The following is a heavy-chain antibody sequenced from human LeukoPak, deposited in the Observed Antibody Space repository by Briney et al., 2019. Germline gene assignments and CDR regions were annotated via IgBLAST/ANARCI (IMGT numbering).Heavy chain of an antibody. J-gene: IGHJ4*02. CDR3: ARAGASGLIDY. CDR2: IYYNGNT. Sequence: SETLSLTCTVSGGSISNYYWGWIRQPPGKGLEWIGSIYYNGNTYYNPSLKSRVAISLDTSKNQFSLKLNSVTAADTAVYYCARAGASGLIDYWGQGIPLTVSS. V-gene: IGHV4-39*07. D-gene: IGHD6-19*01. CDR1: GGSISNYY.